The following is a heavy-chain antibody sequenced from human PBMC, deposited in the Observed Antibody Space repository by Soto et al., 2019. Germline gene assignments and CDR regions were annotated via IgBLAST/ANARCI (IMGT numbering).Heavy chain of an antibody. CDR1: GGSISSYY. Sequence: QVQLQESGPGLVKPSETLSLTCTVSGGSISSYYWSWIRQPPGKGLEWIGYIYYSGSTNYNPSLKSRVTISVATSKNQFSLKLSSVTAADTAVYYCARGGIVATIRGGWFDPWGQGTLVTVSS. V-gene: IGHV4-59*01. CDR3: ARGGIVATIRGGWFDP. J-gene: IGHJ5*02. D-gene: IGHD5-12*01. CDR2: IYYSGST.